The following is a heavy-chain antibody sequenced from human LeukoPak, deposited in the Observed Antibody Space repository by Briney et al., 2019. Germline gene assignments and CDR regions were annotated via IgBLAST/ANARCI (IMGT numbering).Heavy chain of an antibody. D-gene: IGHD5-12*01. CDR3: AKDHSGGYSGYDYPWFDP. Sequence: GGSLRLSCAASGFTFSSYGMHWARQAPGKGLEWVAVISYDGSNKYYADSVKGRFTISRDNSKNTLYLQMNSLRAEDTAVYYCAKDHSGGYSGYDYPWFDPWGQGTLVIVSS. CDR1: GFTFSSYG. V-gene: IGHV3-30*18. J-gene: IGHJ5*02. CDR2: ISYDGSNK.